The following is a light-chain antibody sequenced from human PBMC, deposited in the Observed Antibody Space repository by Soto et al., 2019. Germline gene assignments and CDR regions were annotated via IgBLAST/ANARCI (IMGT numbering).Light chain of an antibody. J-gene: IGLJ1*01. V-gene: IGLV2-23*01. Sequence: QYVPTQPASVSGSPGQSITISCTGTSSDVGSYNLVSWYQQHPGKAPKLMIYEGSKRPSGVSNRFSGSKSGNTASLTISGLQAEDEADYYCCSYAGSSTYVFGTGTKVTVL. CDR3: CSYAGSSTYV. CDR2: EGS. CDR1: SSDVGSYNL.